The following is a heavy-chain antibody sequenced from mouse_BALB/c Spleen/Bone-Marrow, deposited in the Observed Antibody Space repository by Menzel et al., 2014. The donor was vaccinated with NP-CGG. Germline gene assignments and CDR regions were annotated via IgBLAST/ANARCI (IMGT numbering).Heavy chain of an antibody. D-gene: IGHD2-1*01. V-gene: IGHV1S81*02. J-gene: IGHJ3*01. CDR2: INPSNGGT. CDR1: GYTFTSYY. CDR3: TRSNGNWFAY. Sequence: QVHVKQSGAELVKPGASVKLSCKASGYTFTSYYMYWVKQRPGQGLEWIGEINPSNGGTNFNEKFKNKATLTVDKSSSTAYMQLGSLIFEDSAVYYCTRSNGNWFAYWGQGALVTVSA.